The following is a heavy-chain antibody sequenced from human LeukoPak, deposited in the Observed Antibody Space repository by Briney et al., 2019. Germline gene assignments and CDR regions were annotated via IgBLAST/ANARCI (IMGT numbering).Heavy chain of an antibody. J-gene: IGHJ4*02. CDR3: AKDLVRGIITPFEY. D-gene: IGHD3-10*01. V-gene: IGHV3-9*01. CDR2: ITWNSGAV. CDR1: KFTFGDYA. Sequence: PGGSLRLSCVASKFTFGDYAMHWVRQTPGKGLEWVAGITWNSGAVDYADSVRGRFTISRDNAKNSLYLQMTSLRPEDTAFYYCAKDLVRGIITPFEYWGQGVLVTVS.